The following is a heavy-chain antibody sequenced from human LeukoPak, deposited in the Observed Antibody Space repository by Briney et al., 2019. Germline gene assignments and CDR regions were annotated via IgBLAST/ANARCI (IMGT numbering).Heavy chain of an antibody. CDR2: IKHDGSEN. J-gene: IGHJ4*02. CDR1: GFTFSNYW. V-gene: IGHV3-7*03. D-gene: IGHD7-27*01. CDR3: ARVSRWGLNHNPHY. Sequence: GGSLRLSCAASGFTFSNYWMSWVRQAPGKGLEWVANIKHDGSENYYVDSVKGRFTISRDNAMNSLYMQMNSLRAEDTAVYYCARVSRWGLNHNPHYWGQGTLVTVSS.